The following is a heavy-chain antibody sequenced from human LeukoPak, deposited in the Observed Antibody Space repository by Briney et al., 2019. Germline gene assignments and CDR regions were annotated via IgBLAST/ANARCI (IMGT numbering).Heavy chain of an antibody. J-gene: IGHJ4*02. D-gene: IGHD2/OR15-2a*01. CDR1: GGSISSYY. CDR2: IYYSGST. Sequence: SETLSLTCTVSGGSISSYYWSWIRQPPGKGLEWIGSIYYSGSTYYNPSLKSRVTISVDTSKNQFSLKLSSVTAADTAVYYCARLSDVDYWGQGTLVTVSS. CDR3: ARLSDVDY. V-gene: IGHV4-59*05.